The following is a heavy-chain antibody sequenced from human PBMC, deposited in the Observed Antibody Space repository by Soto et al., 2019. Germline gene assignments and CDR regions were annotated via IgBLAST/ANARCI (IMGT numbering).Heavy chain of an antibody. CDR2: IIPIFGTA. Sequence: QVQLVQSGAEVKKPGSSVKVSCKASGGTFSCYAISWVRQAPGQGLEWMGGIIPIFGTANYAQKFQGRVTITADESTSTAYMELSSLRSEDTAVYYCARGLHTGYSSSWSHFDYWGQGTLVTVSS. V-gene: IGHV1-69*01. D-gene: IGHD6-13*01. J-gene: IGHJ4*02. CDR3: ARGLHTGYSSSWSHFDY. CDR1: GGTFSCYA.